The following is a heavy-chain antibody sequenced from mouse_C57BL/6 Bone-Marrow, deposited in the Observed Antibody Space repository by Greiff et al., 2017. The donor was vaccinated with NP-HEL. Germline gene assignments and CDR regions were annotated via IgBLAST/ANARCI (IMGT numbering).Heavy chain of an antibody. CDR3: ALSIYYDYGFAY. CDR2: INPGSGGT. CDR1: GYAFTNYL. V-gene: IGHV1-54*01. D-gene: IGHD2-4*01. J-gene: IGHJ3*01. Sequence: QVQLQQSGAELVRPGTSVKVSCKASGYAFTNYLIEWVKQRPGQGLEWIGVINPGSGGTNYNEKFKGKATLTADKSSSTAYMQLSSLTSEDSAVYFCALSIYYDYGFAYWGQGTLVTVSA.